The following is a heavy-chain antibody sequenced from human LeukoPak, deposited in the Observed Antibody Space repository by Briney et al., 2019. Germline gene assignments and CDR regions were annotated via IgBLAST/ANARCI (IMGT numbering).Heavy chain of an antibody. J-gene: IGHJ4*02. CDR2: INHSGST. CDR1: GGSFSGYY. Sequence: SETLSLTCAVYGGSFSGYYWSWVRQPPGKGLEWIGEINHSGSTNYNPSLKSRVTISVDTSKNQFSLKLSSVTAADTAVYYCARESSSVFDYWGQGTLVTVSS. V-gene: IGHV4-34*01. CDR3: ARESSSVFDY. D-gene: IGHD6-13*01.